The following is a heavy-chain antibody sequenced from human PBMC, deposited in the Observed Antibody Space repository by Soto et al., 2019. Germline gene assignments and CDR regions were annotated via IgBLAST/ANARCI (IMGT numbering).Heavy chain of an antibody. CDR3: AKTLQQWLVPVPFDY. CDR2: ISYDGSNK. D-gene: IGHD6-19*01. CDR1: GFTFSSYG. Sequence: GGSLRLSCAASGFTFSSYGMHWVRQAPGKGLEWVAVISYDGSNKYYADSVKGRFTISRDNSKNTLYLQMNSLRAEDTAVYYCAKTLQQWLVPVPFDYWGQGTLVTVSS. V-gene: IGHV3-30*18. J-gene: IGHJ4*02.